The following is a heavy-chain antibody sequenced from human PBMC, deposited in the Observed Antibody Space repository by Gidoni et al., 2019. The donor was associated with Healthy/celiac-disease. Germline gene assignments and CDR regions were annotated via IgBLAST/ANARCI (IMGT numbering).Heavy chain of an antibody. CDR2: SIPIYSTA. V-gene: IGHV1-69*01. Sequence: QVQLVQSGAEVKKPWSSVKVSCKASVGTFSSYALSWVRQAPGQGLEWMGGSIPIYSTANYAQKFQGRVTITADESTSTAYMELSSLRSEDTAVYYCARVGRIVGATGYGMDVWGQGTTVTVSS. J-gene: IGHJ6*02. D-gene: IGHD1-26*01. CDR3: ARVGRIVGATGYGMDV. CDR1: VGTFSSYA.